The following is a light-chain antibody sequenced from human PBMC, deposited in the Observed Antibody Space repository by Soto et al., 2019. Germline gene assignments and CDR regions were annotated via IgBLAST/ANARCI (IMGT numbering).Light chain of an antibody. CDR3: QSYDSSLGGWV. V-gene: IGLV1-40*01. CDR2: GNS. J-gene: IGLJ3*02. Sequence: QSVLTQPPSVSGAPGQRVTISCTGSSSNIGAGYDVHWYQQLPGTAPKLLIYGNSNRPSGVPDRFSGSKSGTSASLAITGLQAEDGADYSCQSYDSSLGGWVFGGGTKLTV. CDR1: SSNIGAGYD.